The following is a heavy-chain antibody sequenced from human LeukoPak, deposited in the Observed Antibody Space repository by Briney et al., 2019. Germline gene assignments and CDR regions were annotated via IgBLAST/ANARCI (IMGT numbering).Heavy chain of an antibody. J-gene: IGHJ4*02. CDR3: ARWSVGEPNDY. Sequence: GEPLKISFKGSGYRFTSYWIGWVRPMPGKGMEWMGIIYPGDSDTSYSPSFQGQVTISADKSISTAYLQWSSLKASDTAMYYCARWSVGEPNDYWGQGTLVTVSS. CDR1: GYRFTSYW. D-gene: IGHD3-16*01. V-gene: IGHV5-51*01. CDR2: IYPGDSDT.